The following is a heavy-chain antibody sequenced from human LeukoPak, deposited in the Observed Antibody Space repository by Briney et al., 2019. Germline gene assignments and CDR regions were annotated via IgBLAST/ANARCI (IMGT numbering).Heavy chain of an antibody. Sequence: PGGSLRLSCAASGFTFSSYGMHWVRQAPGKGLEWVSVIYSGGSTYYADSVKGRFTISRDNSKNTLYLQMNSLRAEDTAVYYCAREGIPEGYYFDYWGQGTLVTVSS. CDR3: AREGIPEGYYFDY. J-gene: IGHJ4*02. CDR2: IYSGGST. CDR1: GFTFSSYG. V-gene: IGHV3-66*01. D-gene: IGHD6-13*01.